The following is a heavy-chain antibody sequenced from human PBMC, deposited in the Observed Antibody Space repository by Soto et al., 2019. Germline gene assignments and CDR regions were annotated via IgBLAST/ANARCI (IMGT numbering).Heavy chain of an antibody. J-gene: IGHJ4*02. Sequence: QVHLVQSGAEVKKPGASVKVSCKGSGYDFTTYGITWVRQAPGQGLEWMAWISAHNVNTDSAQKLQGRVTVTRDTSTSKAYMELRSLRSDDTAVYYCARGRYGAYWCQGALVTISS. V-gene: IGHV1-18*01. D-gene: IGHD3-10*01. CDR1: GYDFTTYG. CDR3: ARGRYGAY. CDR2: ISAHNVNT.